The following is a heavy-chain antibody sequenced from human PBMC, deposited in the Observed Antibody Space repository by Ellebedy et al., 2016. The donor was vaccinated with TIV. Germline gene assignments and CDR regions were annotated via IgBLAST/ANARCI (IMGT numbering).Heavy chain of an antibody. CDR2: ISGTDGST. Sequence: GESLKISXAAFGFTFSSHAMSWVRQAPGKGLEWVSTISGTDGSTYYADSVKGRFTISRDNSKNTLFLQMNSLRADDTAVYYCAKDGFFLGWLPPLDYWGQGALVTVSS. V-gene: IGHV3-23*01. J-gene: IGHJ4*02. D-gene: IGHD3-3*01. CDR1: GFTFSSHA. CDR3: AKDGFFLGWLPPLDY.